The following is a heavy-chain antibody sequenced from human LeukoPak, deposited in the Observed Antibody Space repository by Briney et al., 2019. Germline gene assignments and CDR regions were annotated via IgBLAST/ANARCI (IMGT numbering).Heavy chain of an antibody. CDR1: GGSISSSSYY. J-gene: IGHJ4*02. CDR2: IYYSGST. V-gene: IGHV4-39*01. CDR3: AREPRIAAAGNYYFDY. Sequence: SETLSLTCTVSGGSISSSSYYWGWIRQPPGKGLEWIGSIYYSGSTYYNPSLKSRVTISVDTSKNQFSLKLSSVTAADTAVYYCAREPRIAAAGNYYFDYWGQGTLVTVSS. D-gene: IGHD6-13*01.